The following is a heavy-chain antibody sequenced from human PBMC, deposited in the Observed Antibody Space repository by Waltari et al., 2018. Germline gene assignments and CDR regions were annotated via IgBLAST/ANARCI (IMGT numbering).Heavy chain of an antibody. J-gene: IGHJ5*02. CDR2: IGGSGDAT. CDR3: AKDKAAIVYWFDP. D-gene: IGHD2-2*01. V-gene: IGHV3-23*01. CDR1: GFTFSSYA. Sequence: EVQLLESGGGLVQPGGSLRLSCAASGFTFSSYAMSWVRQAPGRGLEWVSAIGGSGDATDYADSVKGRFTMSRDNSNNRLYLQMNSLRAEDTAIYYCAKDKAAIVYWFDPWGQGTLVTVSS.